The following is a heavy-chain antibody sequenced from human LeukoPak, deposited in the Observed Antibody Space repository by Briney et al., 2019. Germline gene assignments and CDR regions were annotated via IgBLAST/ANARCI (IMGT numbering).Heavy chain of an antibody. CDR1: GGSISSGSYY. CDR3: AREGAYCSRTSCNWFDP. Sequence: PSETLSLTCTVSGGSISSGSYYWSWIRQPAWKGLEWIGRIYTSGSTNYNPSLKSRVTISVDTSKNQFSLKLSSVTAADTAVYYCAREGAYCSRTSCNWFDPWGQGTLVTVSS. J-gene: IGHJ5*02. CDR2: IYTSGST. V-gene: IGHV4-61*02. D-gene: IGHD2-2*01.